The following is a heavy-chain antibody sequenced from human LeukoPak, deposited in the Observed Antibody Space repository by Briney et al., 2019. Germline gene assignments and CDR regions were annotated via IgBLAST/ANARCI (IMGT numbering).Heavy chain of an antibody. V-gene: IGHV3-23*01. D-gene: IGHD2-15*01. CDR1: GFTFSSFA. Sequence: GGSLRLSCAASGFTFSSFAMAWVRQTPGKGLEWASTIREGGYNTYYADSVRGRFTISRDDSKNTLYLQLNSLRVEDTAIYYCVRYWRGGNYYFDYWGQGTLVTVSS. CDR3: VRYWRGGNYYFDY. J-gene: IGHJ4*02. CDR2: IREGGYNT.